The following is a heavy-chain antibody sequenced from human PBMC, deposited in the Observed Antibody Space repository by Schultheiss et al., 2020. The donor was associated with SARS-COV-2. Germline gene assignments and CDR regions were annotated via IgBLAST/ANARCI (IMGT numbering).Heavy chain of an antibody. V-gene: IGHV1-2*06. J-gene: IGHJ4*02. CDR1: GYTFTGYY. CDR3: ARAQAGTTFPDY. D-gene: IGHD1-1*01. Sequence: ASVKVSCKASGYTFTGYYMHWVRQAPGQGLEWMGRINPNSGNTNYAQKLQGRVTITRDTSASTAYMELSSLRAEDTAVFYCARAQAGTTFPDYWGQGTLVTVSS. CDR2: INPNSGNT.